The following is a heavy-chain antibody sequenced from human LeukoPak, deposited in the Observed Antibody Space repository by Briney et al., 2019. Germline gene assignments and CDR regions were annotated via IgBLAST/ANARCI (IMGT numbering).Heavy chain of an antibody. Sequence: SGTLSLTCAVSGDSISSSNWWSWVRQPPGKGLEWIGEIYHSGSTNYNPSLKSRVTISVDKSKNQFSLKLSSVTPEDSALYYCTRSQDGVGVDYWGQGTLVTVSS. J-gene: IGHJ4*02. V-gene: IGHV4-4*02. CDR2: IYHSGST. CDR1: GDSISSSNW. D-gene: IGHD3-16*01. CDR3: TRSQDGVGVDY.